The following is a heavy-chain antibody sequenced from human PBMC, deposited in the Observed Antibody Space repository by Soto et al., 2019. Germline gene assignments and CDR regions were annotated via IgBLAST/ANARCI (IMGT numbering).Heavy chain of an antibody. Sequence: EVQLVESGGDLVQPGGSLRPSCAASGFTFSSYDMHWVRQATGKGLEWVSAIGTAGDTYYPGSVKGRFTISRENAKNSLYLQMNSLRAEDTAVYYCARDSSGYGYLDYWGQGTLVTVSS. V-gene: IGHV3-13*01. CDR2: IGTAGDT. D-gene: IGHD5-18*01. J-gene: IGHJ4*02. CDR3: ARDSSGYGYLDY. CDR1: GFTFSSYD.